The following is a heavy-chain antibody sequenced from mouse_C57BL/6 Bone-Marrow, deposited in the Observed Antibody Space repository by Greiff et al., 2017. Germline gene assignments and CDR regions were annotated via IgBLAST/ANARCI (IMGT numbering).Heavy chain of an antibody. V-gene: IGHV1-69*01. CDR2: IDPSDSYT. CDR1: GYTFTSYW. J-gene: IGHJ4*01. Sequence: QVQLQQPGAELVMPGASVKLSCKASGYTFTSYWMHWVKQRPGQGLEWIGEIDPSDSYTNYNQKFKGKSTLTVDKSSSTAYMQLSSLTSEDSAVYYCARDYCYEGGYAMDYWYRGTSVTVSA. D-gene: IGHD2-12*01. CDR3: ARDYCYEGGYAMDY.